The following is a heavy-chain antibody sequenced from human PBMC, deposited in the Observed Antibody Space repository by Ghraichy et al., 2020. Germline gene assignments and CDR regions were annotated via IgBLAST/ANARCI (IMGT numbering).Heavy chain of an antibody. Sequence: ETLSLTCAVYGGSFSGYYWIWIRQPPGKGLEWIGEINHSGSTNYNPSLKSRVTMSVDTSKNQFSLKLSSVTAADTAVYYCSRTRIPAASPEGYWGQGTLVTVSS. CDR2: INHSGST. D-gene: IGHD6-13*01. V-gene: IGHV4-34*01. CDR1: GGSFSGYY. CDR3: SRTRIPAASPEGY. J-gene: IGHJ4*02.